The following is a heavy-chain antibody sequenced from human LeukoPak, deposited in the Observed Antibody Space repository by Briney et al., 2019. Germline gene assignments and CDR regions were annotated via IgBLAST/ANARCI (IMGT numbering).Heavy chain of an antibody. D-gene: IGHD2-21*02. Sequence: SETLSLTCTVSGGSINSYYWSWSRQPPGKGLEWIGCVYYSGSTNYNPSLKSRVTISGDTSKNQFSLKLSSVTAADTAVYYCARGVVTADHFDYWGQGTLVTVSS. V-gene: IGHV4-59*01. J-gene: IGHJ4*02. CDR2: VYYSGST. CDR1: GGSINSYY. CDR3: ARGVVTADHFDY.